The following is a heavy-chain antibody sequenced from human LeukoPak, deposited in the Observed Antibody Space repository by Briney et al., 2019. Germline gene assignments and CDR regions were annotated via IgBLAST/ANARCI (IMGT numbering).Heavy chain of an antibody. J-gene: IGHJ4*02. Sequence: SVKVSCKASGGTFSSYAISWVRQAPGQGLEWMGRIIPILGIANYAQKFQGRVTITADKSTSTAYMELSSLRSEDTAVYYCAKSSSWQKYYFDYWGRGTLVTVSS. CDR2: IIPILGIA. V-gene: IGHV1-69*04. D-gene: IGHD6-13*01. CDR1: GGTFSSYA. CDR3: AKSSSWQKYYFDY.